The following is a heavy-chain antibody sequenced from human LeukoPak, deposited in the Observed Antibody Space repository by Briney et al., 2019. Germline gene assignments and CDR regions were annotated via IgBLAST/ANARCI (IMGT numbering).Heavy chain of an antibody. CDR2: ISWGSGSI. Sequence: PGGSLRLSCAASGFTFDDYAMHWVRQAPGKGLEWVSGISWGSGSIGYADSVKGRFTISRDNAKKSLYLQMNSLRDEDTALYYCAKDLVTGVRGVMDYWGQGTLVTVSS. CDR1: GFTFDDYA. V-gene: IGHV3-9*01. CDR3: AKDLVTGVRGVMDY. D-gene: IGHD3-10*01. J-gene: IGHJ4*02.